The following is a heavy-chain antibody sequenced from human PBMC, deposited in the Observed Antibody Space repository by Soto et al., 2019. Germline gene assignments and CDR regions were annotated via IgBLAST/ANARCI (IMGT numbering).Heavy chain of an antibody. V-gene: IGHV3-48*02. J-gene: IGHJ4*01. CDR3: ARGGTIAVTTIGDY. D-gene: IGHD5-12*01. CDR2: ISSSSSTI. CDR1: GFTFRSYN. Sequence: DVQLVESGGGLVQPGGSLRLSCAASGFTFRSYNMNWVRQAPGKGLDWLSYISSSSSTIYYPDSVKGRFTISRDNAKNSLYLQMNSLRDDDTAMYYCARGGTIAVTTIGDYWGQGTLVTVSS.